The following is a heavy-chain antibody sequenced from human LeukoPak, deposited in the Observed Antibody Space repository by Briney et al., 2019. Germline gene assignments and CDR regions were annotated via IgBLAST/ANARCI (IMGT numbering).Heavy chain of an antibody. D-gene: IGHD3-22*01. J-gene: IGHJ6*01. CDR1: GGSISSGDYY. CDR3: ARDQNKYDSSGYYYYQYGMDV. V-gene: IGHV4-30-4*01. CDR2: IYYSGST. Sequence: SQTLSLTCTVPGGSISSGDYYWTWIRQPPGKGLEWIGYIYYSGSTHYNPSPKSRVSISVDTAKNQFSLNLSSVTAADTAVYYCARDQNKYDSSGYYYYQYGMDVWGQGTTVTVSS.